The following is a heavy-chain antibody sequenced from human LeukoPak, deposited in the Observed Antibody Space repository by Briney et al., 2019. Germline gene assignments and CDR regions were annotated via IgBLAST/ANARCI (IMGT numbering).Heavy chain of an antibody. J-gene: IGHJ6*03. CDR3: ASTYDILTGDYYYYYMDV. Sequence: ASVKVSCKASGYTFTGYYMHWVRQAPGQGLEWMGWINPNSGGTNYAQKFQGRVTMTRDTSISTAYMELSRLRSDDTAVYYCASTYDILTGDYYYYYMDVWGKGTTVTISS. CDR1: GYTFTGYY. V-gene: IGHV1-2*02. D-gene: IGHD3-9*01. CDR2: INPNSGGT.